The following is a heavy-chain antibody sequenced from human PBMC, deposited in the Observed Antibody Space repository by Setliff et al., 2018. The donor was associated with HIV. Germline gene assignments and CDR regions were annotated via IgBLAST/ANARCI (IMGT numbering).Heavy chain of an antibody. CDR3: ASRSYGSSDYYYYMDV. CDR1: GYTFTSYG. J-gene: IGHJ6*03. CDR2: ISAYNGNT. D-gene: IGHD5-18*01. V-gene: IGHV1-18*01. Sequence: ASVKVSCKASGYTFTSYGISWVRQAPGQGLEWMGWISAYNGNTNYAQKLQGRVTMTTDTSTSTAHMELRSLRSDDTAVYYCASRSYGSSDYYYYMDVWGKGTTVTVSS.